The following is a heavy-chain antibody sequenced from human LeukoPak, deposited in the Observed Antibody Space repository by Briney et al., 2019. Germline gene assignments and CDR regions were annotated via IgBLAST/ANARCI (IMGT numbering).Heavy chain of an antibody. Sequence: PSETLSLTCTVSGGSISSYYWSWIRQPAGKGLEWIGRIYTSGSTNYNPSLKSRVTMSVDTSKNQFSLKLSSVTAADTAVYYCVRESPYCSGGSCQNYYYGMDVWGQGTTVTVSS. CDR1: GGSISSYY. CDR2: IYTSGST. D-gene: IGHD2-15*01. J-gene: IGHJ6*02. CDR3: VRESPYCSGGSCQNYYYGMDV. V-gene: IGHV4-4*07.